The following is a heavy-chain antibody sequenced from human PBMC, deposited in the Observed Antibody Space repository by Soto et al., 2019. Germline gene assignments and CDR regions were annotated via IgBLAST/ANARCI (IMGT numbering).Heavy chain of an antibody. J-gene: IGHJ5*02. CDR2: ISASGSNT. D-gene: IGHD2-2*01. Sequence: PGGSLRLSCAASGFTFSTYVMTWVRQAPGKGLEWVSGISASGSNTYYADSVMGRFTISRDNSKNTLHLQMDSLRAEDTAVYYCAKFEGHEYCSSTSCFGSWFNPWGQGTLVTV. CDR1: GFTFSTYV. CDR3: AKFEGHEYCSSTSCFGSWFNP. V-gene: IGHV3-23*01.